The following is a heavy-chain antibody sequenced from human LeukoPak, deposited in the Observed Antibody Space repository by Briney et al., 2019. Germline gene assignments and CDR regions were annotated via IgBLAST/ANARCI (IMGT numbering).Heavy chain of an antibody. V-gene: IGHV1-69*13. J-gene: IGHJ3*02. Sequence: SVKVSCKASGGTFSSYAISWVRQAPGQGLEWMGGIIPIFGTANYAQKFQGRVTITADESTSTAYMELSSLRSEDTAVYYCARGAPGPNAFDIWGQGTMVTVSS. CDR3: ARGAPGPNAFDI. CDR1: GGTFSSYA. CDR2: IIPIFGTA.